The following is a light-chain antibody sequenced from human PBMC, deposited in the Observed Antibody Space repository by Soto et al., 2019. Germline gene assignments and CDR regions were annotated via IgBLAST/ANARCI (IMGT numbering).Light chain of an antibody. CDR3: SSYTSSIL. J-gene: IGLJ1*01. CDR1: SSDVGGYNY. CDR2: DVS. Sequence: QSALTQPASVSGSPGQSITISCTGTSSDVGGYNYVSWYQQHPGKAPKLMIYDVSNRPSGVSNRFSGSKSGNTASLTISGLQAEDEADYYCSSYTSSILFGPGTKVTVL. V-gene: IGLV2-14*01.